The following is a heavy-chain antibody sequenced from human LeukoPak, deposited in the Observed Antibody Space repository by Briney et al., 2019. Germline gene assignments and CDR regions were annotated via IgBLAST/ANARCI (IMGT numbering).Heavy chain of an antibody. Sequence: ASVKVSCKASGYTFTGYYMHWVRQAPGQGLEWMGWINPNSGGTNYAQKFQGRVTKTRDTSISTAYMELSRLRSDDTAVYYCARDVGYYGSGSYSNWFDPWGQGTLVTVSS. V-gene: IGHV1-2*02. CDR3: ARDVGYYGSGSYSNWFDP. D-gene: IGHD3-10*01. CDR1: GYTFTGYY. CDR2: INPNSGGT. J-gene: IGHJ5*02.